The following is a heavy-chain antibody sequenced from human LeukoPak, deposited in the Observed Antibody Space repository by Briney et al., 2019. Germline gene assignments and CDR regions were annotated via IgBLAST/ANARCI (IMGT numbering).Heavy chain of an antibody. CDR1: GGSISSYY. V-gene: IGHV4-59*12. J-gene: IGHJ5*02. D-gene: IGHD3-10*01. CDR3: AREGLNMVRGVIPKEAWGWFDP. CDR2: IYYSGST. Sequence: SETLSLTCTVSGGSISSYYWSWIRQPPGKGLEWIGYIYYSGSTNYKPSLKSRVTISVDTSKNQFSLKLSSVTAADTAVYYCAREGLNMVRGVIPKEAWGWFDPWGQGTLVTVSS.